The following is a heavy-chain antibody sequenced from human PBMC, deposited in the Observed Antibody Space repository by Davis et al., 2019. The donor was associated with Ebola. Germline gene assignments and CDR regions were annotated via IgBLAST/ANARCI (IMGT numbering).Heavy chain of an antibody. CDR2: INTNTGNP. CDR1: GYTFTGYY. Sequence: ASVKVSCKASGYTFTGYYMHWVRQAPGQGLEWMGWINTNTGNPTYAQGFTGRFVFSLDTSVSTAYLQISSLKAEDTAVYYCASNGFPAAFDIWGQGTMVTVSS. J-gene: IGHJ3*02. CDR3: ASNGFPAAFDI. V-gene: IGHV7-4-1*02. D-gene: IGHD2-8*01.